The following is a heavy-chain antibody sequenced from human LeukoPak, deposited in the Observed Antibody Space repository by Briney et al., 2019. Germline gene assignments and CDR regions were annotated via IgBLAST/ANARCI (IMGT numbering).Heavy chain of an antibody. CDR1: GDTFSSYA. D-gene: IGHD3-16*01. V-gene: IGHV1-69*04. CDR3: AREACREMGVMWPRLGGQDCRYDY. CDR2: ITPFLGIA. J-gene: IGHJ4*02. Sequence: SVKVSCKASGDTFSSYAINWVRQAPGQGPEWMGRITPFLGIANYPQKFQGRVTITADESTTTAYMELGSLRSEDTAVYYCAREACREMGVMWPRLGGQDCRYDYWGQGTLVTVSS.